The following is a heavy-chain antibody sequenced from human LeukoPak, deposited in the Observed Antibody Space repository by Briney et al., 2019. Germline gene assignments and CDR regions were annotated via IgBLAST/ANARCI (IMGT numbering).Heavy chain of an antibody. CDR1: GGSISSYY. V-gene: IGHV4-59*01. J-gene: IGHJ6*02. CDR3: ARDSSYYYYGMDV. CDR2: IYYSGST. Sequence: SETLSLTCTVSGGSISSYYWSWIRQPPGKGLEWIGYIYYSGSTNCNPSLKSRVTISVDTSKNQFSLKLSSVTAADTAVYYCARDSSYYYYGMDVWGQGTTVTVSS. D-gene: IGHD6-13*01.